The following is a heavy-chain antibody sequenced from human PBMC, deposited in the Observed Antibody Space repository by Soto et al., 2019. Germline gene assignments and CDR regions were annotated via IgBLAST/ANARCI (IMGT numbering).Heavy chain of an antibody. V-gene: IGHV4-30-4*01. CDR1: NLAFQTGPFY. CDR3: ARGRVSPRGRRRWYFVL. Sequence: QIELQESGPGLIKPSQTLSLTCNVPNLAFQTGPFYWYWIRRPPGKGLEWLGDRHISAGSLYNPSVRARVRISVAMSRGKVFPTLNSVFAADTAVYFCARGRVSPRGRRRWYFVLWGRGTLVSVSS. CDR2: RHISAGS. D-gene: IGHD3-10*01. J-gene: IGHJ2*01.